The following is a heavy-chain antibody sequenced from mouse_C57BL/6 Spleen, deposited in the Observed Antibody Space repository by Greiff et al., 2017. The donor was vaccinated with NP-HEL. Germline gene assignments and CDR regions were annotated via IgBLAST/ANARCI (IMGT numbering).Heavy chain of an antibody. D-gene: IGHD1-1*01. CDR1: GFTFSSYG. CDR3: ARLTTVVSYAMDY. CDR2: ISSGGSYT. V-gene: IGHV5-6*01. J-gene: IGHJ4*01. Sequence: EVHLVESGGDLVKPGGSLKLSCAASGFTFSSYGMSWVRQTPDKRLEWVATISSGGSYTYYPDSVKRRFTISRDNAKNTLYLQMSSLKSEDTAMYYCARLTTVVSYAMDYWGQGTSVTVSS.